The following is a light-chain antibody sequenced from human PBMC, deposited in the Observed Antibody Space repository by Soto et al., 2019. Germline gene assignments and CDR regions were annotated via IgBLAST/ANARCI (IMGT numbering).Light chain of an antibody. Sequence: QSALTQPASVSGSPGQWITISCTGTSSDVGGYNYVSWYQHHPGKVPRLMIYGFSNRPSGVSNRFSGSKSGNTASLTISGLQPEDEADYYCSSYTSSATVVFGTGTKLTVL. J-gene: IGLJ1*01. CDR3: SSYTSSATVV. CDR1: SSDVGGYNY. CDR2: GFS. V-gene: IGLV2-14*01.